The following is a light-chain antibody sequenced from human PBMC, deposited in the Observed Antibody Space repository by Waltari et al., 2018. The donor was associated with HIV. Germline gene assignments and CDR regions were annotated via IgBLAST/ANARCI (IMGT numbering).Light chain of an antibody. CDR2: GAS. CDR1: TSPISSYTP. CDR3: SSYTTSDSVV. V-gene: IGLV2-14*01. Sequence: QSALTQPASVSGSPGLSISISCTGPTSPISSYTPVSWYPHRPGDAPKLLIYGASHRPSGVSHRFSASTFGNTASLTISGLQTDDEGDYYCSSYTTSDSVVFGGGTRLTVL. J-gene: IGLJ3*02.